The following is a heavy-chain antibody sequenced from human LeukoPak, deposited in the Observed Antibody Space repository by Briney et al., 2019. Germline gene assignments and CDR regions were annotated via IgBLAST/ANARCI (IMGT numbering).Heavy chain of an antibody. CDR2: IYYSGST. CDR1: GGSISSYY. D-gene: IGHD1-20*01. CDR3: ARWSNWNPYYFDY. V-gene: IGHV4-59*01. J-gene: IGHJ4*02. Sequence: TSETLSLTCTVSGGSISSYYWSWIRQPPGKGLEWIGYIYYSGSTNYNPSLKSRVTISVDTSKNQFPLKLSSVTAADTAVYYCARWSNWNPYYFDYWGQGTLVTVSS.